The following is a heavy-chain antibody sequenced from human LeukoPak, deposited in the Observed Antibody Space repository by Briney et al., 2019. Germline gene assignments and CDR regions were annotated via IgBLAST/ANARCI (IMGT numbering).Heavy chain of an antibody. CDR3: ATYTTVATSPSSINDY. CDR2: ISSSSSYI. J-gene: IGHJ4*02. V-gene: IGHV3-21*01. D-gene: IGHD4-17*01. Sequence: GSLRLSCAASGFTFSSYSLKLVRQAPGKGLEWVSSISSSSSYIYYADSVKGRFTIYRDNAKNSLYLQMNSLRAEDTAVYYCATYTTVATSPSSINDYWGQGTLVTVSS. CDR1: GFTFSSYS.